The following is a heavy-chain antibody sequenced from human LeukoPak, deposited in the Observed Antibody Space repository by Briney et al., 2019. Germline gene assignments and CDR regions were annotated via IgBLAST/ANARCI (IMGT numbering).Heavy chain of an antibody. J-gene: IGHJ6*03. Sequence: EASLKLSCTASGGTFSSYAMSWVRQAPGQGLEWMGGIIPSVGTTYYAQKINGRVTTTTDQSTSTACMELSSLRAEDTAVYCSARGYYYYFDFWGKGTPVTVSS. CDR2: IIPSVGTT. V-gene: IGHV1-69*05. CDR1: GGTFSSYA. CDR3: ARGYYYYFDF.